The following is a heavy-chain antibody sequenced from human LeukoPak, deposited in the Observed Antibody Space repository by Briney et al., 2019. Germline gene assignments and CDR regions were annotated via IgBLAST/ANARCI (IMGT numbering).Heavy chain of an antibody. D-gene: IGHD2-2*01. CDR3: ARANCDNCYDPAFDY. Sequence: ASVKVSCKASGYSLIHYYVHWVRQAPGQGLEWMGWINPNSGDTNYAQKFQGRVTLTRDTSISTAYMDLYRLTSDDTAIYYCARANCDNCYDPAFDYWGQGTLITVSS. J-gene: IGHJ4*02. CDR1: GYSLIHYY. CDR2: INPNSGDT. V-gene: IGHV1-2*02.